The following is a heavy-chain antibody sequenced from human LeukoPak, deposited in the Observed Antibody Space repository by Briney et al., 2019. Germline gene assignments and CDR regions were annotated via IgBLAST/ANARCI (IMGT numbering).Heavy chain of an antibody. J-gene: IGHJ4*02. CDR1: GYSISSGYY. CDR2: IHHSGST. Sequence: SETLSLTCAVSGYSISSGYYWGWIRQPPGKGLEWIGSIHHSGSTYYNPSLKSRVTISVDTPKNQFSLKLSSVTAADTAVYYCARIYSGKGEIDYWGQGTLVTVSS. D-gene: IGHD1-26*01. CDR3: ARIYSGKGEIDY. V-gene: IGHV4-38-2*01.